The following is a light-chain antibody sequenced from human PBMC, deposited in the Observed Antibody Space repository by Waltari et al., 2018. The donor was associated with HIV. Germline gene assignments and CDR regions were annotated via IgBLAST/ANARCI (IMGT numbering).Light chain of an antibody. J-gene: IGLJ3*02. V-gene: IGLV2-14*01. CDR2: EVT. Sequence: QSALTQPASVSGSPGQSLTISCTVTPSAVDNSNYVSWYHQHPGKAPKLLIYEVTNRPSGVSSRSSGSKSGKTASLTISGLQAEDEADYYCGSYTTSSTPWVFGGGTKLTVL. CDR3: GSYTTSSTPWV. CDR1: PSAVDNSNY.